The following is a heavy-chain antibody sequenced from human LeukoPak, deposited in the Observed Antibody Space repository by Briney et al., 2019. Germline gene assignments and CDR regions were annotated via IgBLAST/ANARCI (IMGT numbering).Heavy chain of an antibody. D-gene: IGHD2-15*01. CDR1: GGPISSYY. Sequence: NSSETLSLTCTVSGGPISSYYWSWIRQPPGKGLEWIGYIYYSGSTNYDPSLKSRVTISVDTSKNQFSLKLSSVTAADTAVYYCARMEGYGVDYWGQGTLVTVSS. CDR3: ARMEGYGVDY. J-gene: IGHJ4*02. CDR2: IYYSGST. V-gene: IGHV4-59*01.